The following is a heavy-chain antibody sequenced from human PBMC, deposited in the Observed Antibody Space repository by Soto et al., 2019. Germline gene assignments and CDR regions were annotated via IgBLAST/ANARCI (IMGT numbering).Heavy chain of an antibody. V-gene: IGHV3-23*01. D-gene: IGHD2-15*01. J-gene: IGHJ4*02. Sequence: GGSLRLSCAASGFTFSSYAMGWVRQSPGQGMGRVSAISARGDSTHNAGSVKGRFTISSDNSKNTLYLQMKSLSAEDTAVYYCAKGNSGGSWVYFDCWGQGTLVTVSS. CDR1: GFTFSSYA. CDR3: AKGNSGGSWVYFDC. CDR2: ISARGDST.